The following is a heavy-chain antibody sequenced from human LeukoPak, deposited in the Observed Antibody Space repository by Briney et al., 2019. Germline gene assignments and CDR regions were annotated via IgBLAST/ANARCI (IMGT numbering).Heavy chain of an antibody. CDR3: TRGIAAAGTNPYYYYGMDV. V-gene: IGHV3-33*01. Sequence: GRSLRLSCAASGFTFSSYGMHWVRQAPGKGLEWVAVIWYDGSNKYYADSVKGRFTISRDNSKNTLYLQMNSLRAEDTAVYYCTRGIAAAGTNPYYYYGMDVWGQGTTVTVSS. J-gene: IGHJ6*02. D-gene: IGHD6-13*01. CDR1: GFTFSSYG. CDR2: IWYDGSNK.